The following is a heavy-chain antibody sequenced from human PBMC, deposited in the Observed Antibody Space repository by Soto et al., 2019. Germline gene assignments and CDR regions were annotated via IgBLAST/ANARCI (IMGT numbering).Heavy chain of an antibody. Sequence: QVQLQQSGPGLLKPSETLSLTCAVSGNFIPSNYYWGWFRQAPTTGLEWIGSLYHTGDTYYNPSLEGRVTMSLDTSTKQLSLTLKSLTVADTAVYYCAGSWDDSSDQGFVFWGQGTLVTVSS. CDR1: GNFIPSNYY. J-gene: IGHJ4*02. D-gene: IGHD3-22*01. V-gene: IGHV4-38-2*01. CDR2: LYHTGDT. CDR3: AGSWDDSSDQGFVF.